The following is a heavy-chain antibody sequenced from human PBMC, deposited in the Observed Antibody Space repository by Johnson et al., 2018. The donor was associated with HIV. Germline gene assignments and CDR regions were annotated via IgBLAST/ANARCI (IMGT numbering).Heavy chain of an antibody. J-gene: IGHJ3*02. CDR2: INWNGGRT. CDR1: GFTFDDYG. CDR3: ARDRAHYYDSSGYYESGAFDI. D-gene: IGHD3-22*01. V-gene: IGHV3-20*04. Sequence: VQLVESGGSVVRPGGSLRLSCAASGFTFDDYGMSWVRQGPGKGLEWISGINWNGGRTGYADSVKGRFTISRDNAKKSLYLKMNSLRAEDTAVYYCARDRAHYYDSSGYYESGAFDIWGQGTMVTVSS.